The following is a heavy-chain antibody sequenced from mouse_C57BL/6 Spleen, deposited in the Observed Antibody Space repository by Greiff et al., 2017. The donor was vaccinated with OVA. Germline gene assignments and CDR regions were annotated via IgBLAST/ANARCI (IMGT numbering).Heavy chain of an antibody. J-gene: IGHJ2*01. V-gene: IGHV1-15*01. CDR2: IDPETGGT. CDR1: GYTFTDYE. CDR3: TRRGLLSSFFY. Sequence: VQLQQSGAELVRPGASVTLSCKASGYTFTDYEMHWVKQTPVHGLEWIGAIDPETGGTAYNQKFKGKAILTADKSSSTAYMELRSLTSEDSAVYYCTRRGLLSSFFYWGQGTTLTVSS. D-gene: IGHD1-1*01.